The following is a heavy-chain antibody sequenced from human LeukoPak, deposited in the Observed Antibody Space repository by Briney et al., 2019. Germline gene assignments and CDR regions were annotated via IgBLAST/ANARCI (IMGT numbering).Heavy chain of an antibody. J-gene: IGHJ6*02. Sequence: GGSLRLSCAASGFTFSSYEMNWVRQAPGKGLEWVSYISSSGSTIYYADSVKGRFTISRDNAKNSLYLQMNSLRAEDTAVYYCARDWTYYYDSSGAWELYYYYGMDVWGRGTTVTVSS. D-gene: IGHD3-22*01. CDR1: GFTFSSYE. CDR2: ISSSGSTI. V-gene: IGHV3-48*03. CDR3: ARDWTYYYDSSGAWELYYYYGMDV.